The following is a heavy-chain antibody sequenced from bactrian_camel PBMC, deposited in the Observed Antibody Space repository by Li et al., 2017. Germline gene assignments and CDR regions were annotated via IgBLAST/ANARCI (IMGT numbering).Heavy chain of an antibody. D-gene: IGHD3*01. Sequence: VQLVESGGGLVQAGGSLTLSCAASGLPASTQYMAWFRQAPGKERQWVARIDPRDSGTYYASSVKGRFTISLDMKRLNIGDTAMYYCAAVRSDPLSHLGGVSSVVTCPFEDLAYWGRGTQV. V-gene: IGHV3S31*01. CDR2: IDPRDSGT. CDR1: GLPASTQY. J-gene: IGHJ4*01. CDR3: HLGGVSSVVTCPFEDLAY.